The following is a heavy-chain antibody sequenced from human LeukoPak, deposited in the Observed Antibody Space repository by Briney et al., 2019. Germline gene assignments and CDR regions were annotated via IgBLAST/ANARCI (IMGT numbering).Heavy chain of an antibody. Sequence: KPSETLSLTCTVSGASISSFYWSWIRQPAGKGLEWIGRIYTSGSTNYNPSLKSRVTMSLDTSKNQFSLKLTSVTAADTAVYYCARGPESSGYYTFDFWGQGTLVTVSS. J-gene: IGHJ4*02. CDR3: ARGPESSGYYTFDF. CDR2: IYTSGST. D-gene: IGHD3-22*01. V-gene: IGHV4-4*07. CDR1: GASISSFY.